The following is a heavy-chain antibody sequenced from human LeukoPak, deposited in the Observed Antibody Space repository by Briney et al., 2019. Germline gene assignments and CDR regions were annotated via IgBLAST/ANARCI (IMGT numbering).Heavy chain of an antibody. D-gene: IGHD1-26*01. J-gene: IGHJ3*02. V-gene: IGHV4-38-2*02. CDR2: IYHSGST. Sequence: SETLSLTCTVSGYSISSSYYWGWIRQPPGKGLEWIGSIYHSGSTYYNPSLKSRVTISVDTSKNQFSLKLNSVTAADTAVYYCARRANSGSTKGAFDIWGQGTMVTVSS. CDR3: ARRANSGSTKGAFDI. CDR1: GYSISSSYY.